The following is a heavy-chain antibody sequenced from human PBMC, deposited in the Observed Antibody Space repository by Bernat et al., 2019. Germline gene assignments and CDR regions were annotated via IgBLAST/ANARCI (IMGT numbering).Heavy chain of an antibody. D-gene: IGHD2-15*01. Sequence: QVQLVESGGGVVQPGGSLRLSCAASGFTFSSYGMHWVRQAPGKGLEWVAFIRYDGSNKYYADSVKGRFTISRDNSKNTLYLQMNSLRAEDTAVYYCAAPSCSGGSCYSGWRYDYYGMDVWGQGTTVTVSS. CDR1: GFTFSSYG. J-gene: IGHJ6*02. CDR3: AAPSCSGGSCYSGWRYDYYGMDV. V-gene: IGHV3-30*02. CDR2: IRYDGSNK.